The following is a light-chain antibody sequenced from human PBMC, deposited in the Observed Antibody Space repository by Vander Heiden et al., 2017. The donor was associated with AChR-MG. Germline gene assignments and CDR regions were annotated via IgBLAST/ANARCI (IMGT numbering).Light chain of an antibody. J-gene: IGKJ1*01. V-gene: IGKV3-20*01. CDR3: HQEGSSPRT. Sequence: TVLTQSPGNLSLFPGARATLYCRASQSVSSSLAWYQQKPGQAPRVIIYGSSSRAMGIPDRFRGSWSGPDFTLTISRLEPEDFVVYYCHQEGSSPRTFGQGTKVEIK. CDR1: QSVSSS. CDR2: GSS.